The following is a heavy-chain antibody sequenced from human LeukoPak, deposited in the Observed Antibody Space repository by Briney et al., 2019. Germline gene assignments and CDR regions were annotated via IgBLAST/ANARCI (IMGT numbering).Heavy chain of an antibody. CDR3: ARSVMDYYYRSGKDY. CDR2: MNPNSGNT. J-gene: IGHJ4*02. CDR1: GYTFTSYD. Sequence: GASVKVSCKASGYTFTSYDINWVRQATGQGLEWMGWMNPNSGNTGYAQKFQGRVTMTRNTFISTAYMELSSLRSEDTAVYYCARSVMDYYYRSGKDYWGQGTLVTVSS. V-gene: IGHV1-8*01. D-gene: IGHD3-22*01.